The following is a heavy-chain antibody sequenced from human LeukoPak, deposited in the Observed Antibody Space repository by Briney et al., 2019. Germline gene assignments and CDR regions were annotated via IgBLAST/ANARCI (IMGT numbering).Heavy chain of an antibody. CDR2: IIPIFGTA. V-gene: IGHV1-69*13. CDR3: ASLTYYDFWSGYYTWNYFDY. J-gene: IGHJ4*02. D-gene: IGHD3-3*01. CDR1: GGTFSSYA. Sequence: SVKVSCKASGGTFSSYAISWVRQAPGQGLEWMGGIIPIFGTANYAQKFQGRVTITEDESTSTAYMELSSLRSEDTAVYYCASLTYYDFWSGYYTWNYFDYWGQGTLVTVSS.